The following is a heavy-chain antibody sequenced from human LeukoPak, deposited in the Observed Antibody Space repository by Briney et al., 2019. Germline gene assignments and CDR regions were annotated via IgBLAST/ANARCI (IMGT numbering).Heavy chain of an antibody. V-gene: IGHV3-74*01. Sequence: PGGSLRLSCAASEFTSSTYWMHWVRQVPGKGLVWVSGINPDGSTGSYAASVKGRFTISRDNAKNTLFLQMNGLRAEDTAVYYCARDHSSWEVPSDYWGQGTLVTVSS. D-gene: IGHD6-13*01. CDR3: ARDHSSWEVPSDY. CDR2: INPDGSTG. J-gene: IGHJ4*02. CDR1: EFTSSTYW.